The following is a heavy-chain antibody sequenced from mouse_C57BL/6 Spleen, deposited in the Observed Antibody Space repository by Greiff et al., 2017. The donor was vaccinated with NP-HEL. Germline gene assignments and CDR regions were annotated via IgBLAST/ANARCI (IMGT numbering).Heavy chain of an antibody. J-gene: IGHJ4*01. CDR2: INPGSGGT. CDR1: GYAFTNYL. D-gene: IGHD3-2*02. CDR3: AREGSSGSYAMDY. Sequence: QVQLKESGAELVRPGTSVKVSCKASGYAFTNYLIEWVKQRPGQGLEWIGVINPGSGGTNYNEKFKGKATLTADKSSSTAYMQLSSLTSEDSAVYFCAREGSSGSYAMDYWGQGTSVTVSS. V-gene: IGHV1-54*01.